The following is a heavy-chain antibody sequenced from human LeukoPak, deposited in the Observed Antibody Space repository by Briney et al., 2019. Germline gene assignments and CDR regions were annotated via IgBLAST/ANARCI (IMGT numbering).Heavy chain of an antibody. J-gene: IGHJ3*02. CDR3: ARDGGFGFLAAFDI. CDR1: GFTVSNNH. CDR2: IHSADTT. D-gene: IGHD3-10*01. V-gene: IGHV3-53*01. Sequence: GGSLRLSCAASGFTVSNNHMNWVRQAPGKGLEWVSVIHSADTTYYADSVKGRFTISRDNSKNSLYLQMNSLRDEDTALYYCARDGGFGFLAAFDIWGQGTMVTVSS.